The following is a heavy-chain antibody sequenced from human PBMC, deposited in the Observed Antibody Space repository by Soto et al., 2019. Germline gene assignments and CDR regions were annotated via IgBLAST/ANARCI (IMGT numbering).Heavy chain of an antibody. CDR2: IIPISDTT. Sequence: QVQLVQSGAEVKKPGSSVKVSCKASGGTFSSYVISWVRQAPGQGLEWMGGIIPISDTTNYAQKFQGRVTITADESTSTAYMELCSLRSEYTAVYYCARSQGSSTSLEIYYYYYYGMDVWGQGTTVTVSS. D-gene: IGHD2-2*01. CDR1: GGTFSSYV. J-gene: IGHJ6*02. CDR3: ARSQGSSTSLEIYYYYYYGMDV. V-gene: IGHV1-69*01.